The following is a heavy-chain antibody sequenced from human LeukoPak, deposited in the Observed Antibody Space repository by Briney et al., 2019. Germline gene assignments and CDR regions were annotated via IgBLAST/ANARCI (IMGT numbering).Heavy chain of an antibody. D-gene: IGHD3-16*01. CDR1: GGSVSSYY. CDR3: TRGAGWLIDY. Sequence: SETLSLTCTVSGGSVSSYYWSWIRQPAGKGLEWIGRIYTSGNTNYNPSLKSRVAMSVDTSQNQFSLKLTSVTAADSAVYYCTRGAGWLIDYWGQGILVTVSS. V-gene: IGHV4-4*07. CDR2: IYTSGNT. J-gene: IGHJ4*02.